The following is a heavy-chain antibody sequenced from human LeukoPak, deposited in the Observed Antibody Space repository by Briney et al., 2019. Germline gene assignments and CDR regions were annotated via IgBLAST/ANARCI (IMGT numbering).Heavy chain of an antibody. V-gene: IGHV3-30-3*01. J-gene: IGHJ6*02. Sequence: GGSLRLSCAASGFTFSSYAMHWVRQAPGKGLEWVAVISYDGSNKYYADSVKGRFTISRDNSKNTLYLQMNSLRAEDTAVYYCARSQPGYSYGYNYYYYGMDVWGQGTTVTVSS. D-gene: IGHD5-18*01. CDR1: GFTFSSYA. CDR3: ARSQPGYSYGYNYYYYGMDV. CDR2: ISYDGSNK.